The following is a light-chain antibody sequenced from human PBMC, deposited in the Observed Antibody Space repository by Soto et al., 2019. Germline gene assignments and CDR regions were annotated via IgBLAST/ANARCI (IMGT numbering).Light chain of an antibody. CDR3: QQANSFPLT. V-gene: IGKV1-12*01. CDR2: GAS. Sequence: DIQMTQSPSFVSASVGDRVTITCRASPGISSRLAWYQQRPGKAPELLIYGASSLQSGVPSRFSGSGSGTDFALTISSLQPEDFATYDCQQANSFPLTFGQGTRLEIK. J-gene: IGKJ5*01. CDR1: PGISSR.